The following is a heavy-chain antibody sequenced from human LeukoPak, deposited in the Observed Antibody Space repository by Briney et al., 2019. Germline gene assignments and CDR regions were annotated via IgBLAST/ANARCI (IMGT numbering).Heavy chain of an antibody. CDR1: GYTFTSYY. CDR2: INPSGGST. Sequence: ASVKVSCKASGYTFTSYYMHWVRQAPGQGLEWVGIINPSGGSTSYAQKFQGRVTMTRDMSTSTVYMELSSLRSEDTAVYYCARGIAAAAFYGYWGQGTLVTVSS. CDR3: ARGIAAAAFYGY. J-gene: IGHJ4*02. D-gene: IGHD6-13*01. V-gene: IGHV1-46*01.